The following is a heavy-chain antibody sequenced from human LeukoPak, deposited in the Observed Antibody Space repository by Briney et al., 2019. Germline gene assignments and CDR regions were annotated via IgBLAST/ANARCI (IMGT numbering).Heavy chain of an antibody. Sequence: SETLSLTCAVYGGSFSGYYWSWIRQPPGKGLEWIGEINHSGSTNYNPSLKSRVTISVDTSKNQFSLKLSSVTAADTAVYYCARARNILTAYYYYYYGMDVWGQGTTVTVSS. CDR1: GGSFSGYY. CDR3: ARARNILTAYYYYYYGMDV. V-gene: IGHV4-34*01. D-gene: IGHD3-9*01. J-gene: IGHJ6*02. CDR2: INHSGST.